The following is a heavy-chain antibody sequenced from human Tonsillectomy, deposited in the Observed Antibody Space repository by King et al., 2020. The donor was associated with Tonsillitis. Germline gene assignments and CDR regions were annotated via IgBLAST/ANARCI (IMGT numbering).Heavy chain of an antibody. D-gene: IGHD2-2*01. CDR3: AISELGYCSSTSCYEYYFDY. CDR1: GGTFSSYA. J-gene: IGHJ4*02. V-gene: IGHV1-69*12. CDR2: IIPIFGTA. Sequence: QPVQSGAEVKKPGSSVKVSCKASGGTFSSYAISWVRQAPGQGLEWMGGIIPIFGTANYAQKFQGRVTITADESTSTAYMELSSLRSEDTAVYYCAISELGYCSSTSCYEYYFDYWGQGTLVTVSS.